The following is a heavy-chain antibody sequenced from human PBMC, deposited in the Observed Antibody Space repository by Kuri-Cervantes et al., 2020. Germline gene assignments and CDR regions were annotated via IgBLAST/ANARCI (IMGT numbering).Heavy chain of an antibody. CDR3: ARDMITFGGVIVKDWYFDL. CDR1: GFTFSDYY. V-gene: IGHV3-11*04. J-gene: IGHJ2*01. CDR2: ISSSSSTI. Sequence: GGSLRLSCAASGFTFSDYYMSWIRQAPGKGLEWVSYISSSSSTIYYADSVKGRFTISRDNAKNSLYLQMNSLRDEDTAVYYCARDMITFGGVIVKDWYFDLWGCGTLVTVSS. D-gene: IGHD3-16*02.